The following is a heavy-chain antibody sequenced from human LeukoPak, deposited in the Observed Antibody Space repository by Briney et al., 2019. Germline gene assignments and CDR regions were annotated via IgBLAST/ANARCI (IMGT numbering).Heavy chain of an antibody. V-gene: IGHV1-24*01. CDR2: FDHENGET. Sequence: ASVKVSRKVSVYTLTELSMHWVRQAPGQGREWRGGFDHENGETIYAQKFQGRVTMTEDTSTDTAYMELSSLRSEDTAVYYCATDRPRVRGVNNNWFDPWGQGTLVTVS. J-gene: IGHJ5*02. CDR3: ATDRPRVRGVNNNWFDP. CDR1: VYTLTELS. D-gene: IGHD3-10*01.